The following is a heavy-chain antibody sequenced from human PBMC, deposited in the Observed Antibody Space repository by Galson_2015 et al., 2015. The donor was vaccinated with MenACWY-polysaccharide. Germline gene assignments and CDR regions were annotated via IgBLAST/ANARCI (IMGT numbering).Heavy chain of an antibody. D-gene: IGHD6-19*01. Sequence: SLRLSCAASGFTFSEVWMSWVRQAPGKGLEWVGRIKSKTDGGAADYGAPVRGRFTVSRDDSINTLFLQMNSLKAEDTAVYYCVTALYSYTSGLWYGLGHWGQGTLVTVSS. V-gene: IGHV3-15*01. J-gene: IGHJ4*02. CDR3: VTALYSYTSGLWYGLGH. CDR1: GFTFSEVW. CDR2: IKSKTDGGAA.